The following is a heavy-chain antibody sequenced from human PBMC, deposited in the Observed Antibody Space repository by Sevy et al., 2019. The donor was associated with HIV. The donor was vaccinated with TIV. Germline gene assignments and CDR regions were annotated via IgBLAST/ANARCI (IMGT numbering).Heavy chain of an antibody. Sequence: GGSLRLSCSVSGFTFSSFAMHWVRQAPGKGLEWVAVISYHGRDKFYAWSVKGRSTISIGNSMNMLYLQMNSLIAEDTAVYYCAEDFTGYNGMDVWGQGTMVTVSS. J-gene: IGHJ6*02. D-gene: IGHD3-9*01. V-gene: IGHV3-30*04. CDR3: AEDFTGYNGMDV. CDR1: GFTFSSFA. CDR2: ISYHGRDK.